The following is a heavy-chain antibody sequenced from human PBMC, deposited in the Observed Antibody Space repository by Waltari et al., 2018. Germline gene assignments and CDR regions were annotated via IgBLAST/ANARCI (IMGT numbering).Heavy chain of an antibody. J-gene: IGHJ4*02. CDR2: IIPIFGTA. Sequence: QVQLVQSGAEVKKPGSSVTVSCKASGGTFSSYAISWVRQAPGQGLEWMGGIIPIFGTANYAQKFQGRVTITADESTSTAYMELSSLRSEDTAVYYCARAVTSLPHLDYFDYWGQGTLVTVSS. D-gene: IGHD5-18*01. V-gene: IGHV1-69*01. CDR1: GGTFSSYA. CDR3: ARAVTSLPHLDYFDY.